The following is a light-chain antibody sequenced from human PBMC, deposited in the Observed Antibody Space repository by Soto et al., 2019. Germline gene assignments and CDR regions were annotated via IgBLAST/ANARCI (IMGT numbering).Light chain of an antibody. CDR2: EGS. V-gene: IGLV2-23*03. Sequence: QSALTQPASVSGSPGQSITLSCTGTSSDVGSYNLVSWYQQHPGKAPKLMIYEGSKRPSGVSNCFSGSKSGNTASLTISGLQAEDEADYYCCSFAGSSTFVFGTGTKLTVL. CDR3: CSFAGSSTFV. J-gene: IGLJ1*01. CDR1: SSDVGSYNL.